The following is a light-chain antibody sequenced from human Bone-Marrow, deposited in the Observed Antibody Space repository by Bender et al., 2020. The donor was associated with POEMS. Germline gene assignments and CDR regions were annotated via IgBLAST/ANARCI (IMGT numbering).Light chain of an antibody. Sequence: QSVLTQPPSASGTPGQRVTISCSGSSSNIGTNPVNWYQQLPGTAPKLLIYINNQRPSGVPDRFSGSKSGTSASLAISGLLAEDEADYYCSSFTSSGTPFVFGSGTKVTVL. CDR2: INN. CDR3: SSFTSSGTPFV. CDR1: SSNIGTNP. V-gene: IGLV1-44*01. J-gene: IGLJ1*01.